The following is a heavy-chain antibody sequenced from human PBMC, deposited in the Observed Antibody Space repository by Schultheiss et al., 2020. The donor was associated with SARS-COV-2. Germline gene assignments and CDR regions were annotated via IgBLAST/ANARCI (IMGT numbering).Heavy chain of an antibody. J-gene: IGHJ5*02. Sequence: GGSLRLSCAVSGFTFSSYAMSWVRQAPGKGLEWVSAISGSGGSTYYADSVKGRFTISRDNSKNTLYLQMNSLRTEDTAVYYCAKTQYYDFWNGYSGWFDPWGQGTLVTVSS. CDR3: AKTQYYDFWNGYSGWFDP. D-gene: IGHD3-3*01. CDR2: ISGSGGST. V-gene: IGHV3-23*01. CDR1: GFTFSSYA.